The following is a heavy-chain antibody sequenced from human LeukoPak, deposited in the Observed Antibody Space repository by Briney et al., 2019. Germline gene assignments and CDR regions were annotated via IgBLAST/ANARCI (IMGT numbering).Heavy chain of an antibody. CDR1: GFTFSSYS. D-gene: IGHD6-6*01. V-gene: IGHV3-21*01. J-gene: IGHJ4*02. Sequence: PGGSLRLSCAASGFTFSSYSMNWVRQAPGKGLEWVLSISSSSSYIYYADSVKGRFTISRDNAKNSLYLQMNSLRAEDTAVYYCARGYSSSPLGDYWGQGTLVTVSS. CDR3: ARGYSSSPLGDY. CDR2: ISSSSSYI.